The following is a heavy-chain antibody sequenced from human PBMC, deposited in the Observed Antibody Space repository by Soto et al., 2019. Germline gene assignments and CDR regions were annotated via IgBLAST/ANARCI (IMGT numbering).Heavy chain of an antibody. J-gene: IGHJ4*02. V-gene: IGHV4-30-2*01. D-gene: IGHD2-15*01. CDR1: GGSISSGGYS. CDR3: AAGGVLPRYY. CDR2: IYHSGST. Sequence: QLQLQESGSGLVKPSQTLSLTCAVSGGSISSGGYSWSWIRQPPGKGLEWIGYIYHSGSTYYNPPRXGXAXRXXARSKNHVSLMLRSVTAADTAVYYCAAGGVLPRYYWGQGTLVTVSS.